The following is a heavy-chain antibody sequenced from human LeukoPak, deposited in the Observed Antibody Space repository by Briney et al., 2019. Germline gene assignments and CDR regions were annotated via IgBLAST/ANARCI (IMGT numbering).Heavy chain of an antibody. V-gene: IGHV3-7*01. CDR1: GFSFSSHW. D-gene: IGHD3-3*01. Sequence: PGGSLRLSCAGSGFSFSSHWMSWVRQAPGKGLEWVANTNDDGSEKNYGGSVTGRFTISRDNAKKSLFLQMNSLSADDTAVYFWLREEWAWGQGTLVTVSS. CDR3: LREEWA. CDR2: TNDDGSEK. J-gene: IGHJ5*02.